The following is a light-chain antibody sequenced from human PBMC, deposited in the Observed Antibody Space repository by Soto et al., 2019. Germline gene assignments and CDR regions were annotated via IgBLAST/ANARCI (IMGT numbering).Light chain of an antibody. J-gene: IGKJ2*01. CDR2: GAS. Sequence: EIVLTQSPGTLSVSPGERATLSCRASQTVRSSSLAWYKQKPGQAPRLLIYGASGRATGIPDKFSGSGSGTDFTLTISRLEPEDFAVYYCQQYGSSPYTFGQGTKLEI. CDR1: QTVRSSS. V-gene: IGKV3-20*01. CDR3: QQYGSSPYT.